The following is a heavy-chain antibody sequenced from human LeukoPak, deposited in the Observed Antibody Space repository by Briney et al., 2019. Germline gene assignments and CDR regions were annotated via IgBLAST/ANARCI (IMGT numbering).Heavy chain of an antibody. CDR3: ARQSTNWPYFDY. Sequence: GESLKISCKGSGYIFTTYWIGWLRQMPGKGLEWMGIIYPGDSDTRYSPSFQGQVTMSADKSISTAYLQWSSLKASDTAMYYCARQSTNWPYFDYWGQGTLVTVSS. D-gene: IGHD5/OR15-5a*01. CDR1: GYIFTTYW. V-gene: IGHV5-51*01. J-gene: IGHJ4*02. CDR2: IYPGDSDT.